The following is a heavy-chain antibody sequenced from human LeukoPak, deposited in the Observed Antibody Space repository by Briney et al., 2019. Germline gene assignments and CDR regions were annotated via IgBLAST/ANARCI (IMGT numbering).Heavy chain of an antibody. J-gene: IGHJ5*02. CDR2: IRYDGSIK. CDR3: ARVGGTPHHWFDP. D-gene: IGHD1-14*01. Sequence: PGRSLRLSCAASGFTFSDYYMTWIRQAPGKGLEWVAFIRYDGSIKFYADSVKGRFTISRDNAKNSLYLQMNSLRAEDTAVYYCARVGGTPHHWFDPWGQGTLVTVSS. V-gene: IGHV3-33*08. CDR1: GFTFSDYY.